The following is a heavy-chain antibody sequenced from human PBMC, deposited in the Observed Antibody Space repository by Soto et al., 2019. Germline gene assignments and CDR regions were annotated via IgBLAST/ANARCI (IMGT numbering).Heavy chain of an antibody. CDR2: IDPSDSYT. CDR1: GYSFTRYW. Sequence: GESLKISCKGSGYSFTRYWISWLRQMPGKGLEWMGRIDPSDSYTNYSPSFQGHVTISADKSISTAYLQWSSLKASDTAMYYCGGSSDYYYYYGMDVWGQGTTVTSP. V-gene: IGHV5-10-1*01. D-gene: IGHD3-16*01. CDR3: GGSSDYYYYYGMDV. J-gene: IGHJ6*02.